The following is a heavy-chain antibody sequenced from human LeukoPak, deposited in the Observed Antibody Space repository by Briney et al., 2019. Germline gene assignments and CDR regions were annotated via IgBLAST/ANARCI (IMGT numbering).Heavy chain of an antibody. CDR2: ILPGGST. Sequence: PGGSLRLSCSASGFSFSSHSMAWVRQASGKGLEWVSGILPGGSTYYADPVKGRFTISRDNSKNTLYLQLTSLKSEDTGVFYCAKGSGLGSYDLWGQGTLVTVSS. V-gene: IGHV3-23*01. CDR3: AKGSGLGSYDL. CDR1: GFSFSSHS. J-gene: IGHJ5*02. D-gene: IGHD1-26*01.